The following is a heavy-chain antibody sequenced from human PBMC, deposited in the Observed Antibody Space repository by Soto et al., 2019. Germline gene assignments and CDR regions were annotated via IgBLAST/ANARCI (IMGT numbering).Heavy chain of an antibody. J-gene: IGHJ5*02. CDR2: VFYSGFT. D-gene: IGHD3-3*01. V-gene: IGHV4-39*02. CDR1: GGSISGSYYY. Sequence: SETLSLTCAVSGGSISGSYYYWAWLRQPPGKGPEWIGSVFYSGFTSYNPSLQSRVSVSVDTSKSQFSLKLSAVTAADTAVYYCARDPHEFWTSYWFDPWGQGTPVTVSS. CDR3: ARDPHEFWTSYWFDP.